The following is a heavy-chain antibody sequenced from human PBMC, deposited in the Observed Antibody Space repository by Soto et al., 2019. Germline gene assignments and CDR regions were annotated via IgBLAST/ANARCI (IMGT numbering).Heavy chain of an antibody. D-gene: IGHD3-3*01. J-gene: IGHJ6*04. CDR1: GYSFTSYW. CDR2: IYPGDSDT. CDR3: ARKIGVKFSFFGVVPHYGMVF. Sequence: GESLKSSCKGSGYSFTSYWIGWVRQMPGKGLEWMGIIYPGDSDTRYSPSFQGQVTISAGKSISTAYLQWSGLKASDTAMYYCARKIGVKFSFFGVVPHYGMVFWGKGTTVTVSS. V-gene: IGHV5-51*01.